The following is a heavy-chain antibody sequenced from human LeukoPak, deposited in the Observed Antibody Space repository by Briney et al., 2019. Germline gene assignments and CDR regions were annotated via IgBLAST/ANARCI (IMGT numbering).Heavy chain of an antibody. V-gene: IGHV3-21*01. CDR3: AKDRYSSSQRQIFDY. CDR2: ISSSSSYI. Sequence: AGGSLRLSCAASGFTFSSYSMNWVRQAPGKGLEWVSSISSSSSYIYYADSVKGRFTISRDNAKNSLYLQMNSLRAEDTAVYYCAKDRYSSSQRQIFDYWGQGTLVTVSS. D-gene: IGHD6-13*01. CDR1: GFTFSSYS. J-gene: IGHJ4*02.